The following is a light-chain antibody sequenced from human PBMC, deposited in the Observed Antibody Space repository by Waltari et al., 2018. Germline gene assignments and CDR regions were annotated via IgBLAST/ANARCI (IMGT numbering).Light chain of an antibody. CDR2: TTS. Sequence: DIQLTQSPSSLSASVGDRVTITCRASQSINSYLNWYQQKPGKAPKLLIYTTSSLQSGVPSRFSGSGSGTEFTLTISSLQPEDSATYYCQQTYSTPDTFGQGTKLEIK. V-gene: IGKV1-39*01. J-gene: IGKJ2*01. CDR3: QQTYSTPDT. CDR1: QSINSY.